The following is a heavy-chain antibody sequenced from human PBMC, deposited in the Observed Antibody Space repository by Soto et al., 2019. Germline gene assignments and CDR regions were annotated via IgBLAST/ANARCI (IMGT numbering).Heavy chain of an antibody. CDR3: ARSVFP. V-gene: IGHV4-31*03. J-gene: IGHJ5*02. CDR2: IYYSGST. CDR1: GGSISSGGYY. Sequence: QVQLQESGPGLVKPSQTLSLTCTVSGGSISSGGYYWNWVRQHPGKGLEWVGYIYYSGSTYYNPSLKTRDTISLDTSKNQSSLKLTSVTAADPAVYYCARSVFPWGQGTLVTVSS.